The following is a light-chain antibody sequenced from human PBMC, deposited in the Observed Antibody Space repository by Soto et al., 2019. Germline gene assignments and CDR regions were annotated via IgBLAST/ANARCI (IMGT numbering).Light chain of an antibody. CDR2: GAS. CDR3: QQYGNSPQT. Sequence: EIVLTQSPGTLSLSPGERATLSCRASQSVRSRYLAWYQQKPGQAPRLLIYGASSRATGIPDRFSGSGSGTDFTLTISRLEPEDFAVYYCQQYGNSPQTFGQGTKVDIK. CDR1: QSVRSRY. V-gene: IGKV3-20*01. J-gene: IGKJ1*01.